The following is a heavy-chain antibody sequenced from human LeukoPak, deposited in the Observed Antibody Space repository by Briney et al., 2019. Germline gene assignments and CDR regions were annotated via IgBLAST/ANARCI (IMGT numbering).Heavy chain of an antibody. CDR1: GFTFSSYA. CDR2: ISYDGSNK. J-gene: IGHJ4*02. Sequence: GRSLRLSCAASGFTFSSYAMHWVRQAPGKGLEWVAVISYDGSNKYYADSVKGRFTISRDNSKNTLYLQMNSLRAEDTAVYYCASVDCWGQGTLVTVSS. CDR3: ASVDC. V-gene: IGHV3-30-3*01.